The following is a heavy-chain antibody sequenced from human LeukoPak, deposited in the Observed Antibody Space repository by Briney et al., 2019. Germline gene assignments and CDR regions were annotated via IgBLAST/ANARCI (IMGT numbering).Heavy chain of an antibody. Sequence: PSETLSLTCAVYGGSFSGYYWSWIRQPPGKGLEWIGEINHSRSTNYHPSLKSRVTMSVDTSKNQFSLKLSSVTAADTAVYYCARRLGRKFGERFYYYHYMDVWGKGTTVTISS. D-gene: IGHD3-10*01. CDR2: INHSRST. V-gene: IGHV4-34*01. J-gene: IGHJ6*03. CDR3: ARRLGRKFGERFYYYHYMDV. CDR1: GGSFSGYY.